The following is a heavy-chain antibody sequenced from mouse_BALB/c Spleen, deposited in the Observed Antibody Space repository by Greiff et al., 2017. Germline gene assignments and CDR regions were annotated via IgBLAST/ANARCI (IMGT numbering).Heavy chain of an antibody. J-gene: IGHJ3*01. CDR3: AFYYGYDGGFAY. Sequence: VQLQESGAELVRPGSSVKLSCTASGYTFTNYWLGWVKQRPGHGLEWIGDIYPGGGYTYYNENFKGKVTLTADTSSSTPYMQLSRLTSEDTAVYFCAFYYGYDGGFAYWGQGTLVTVSA. V-gene: IGHV1-63*02. CDR2: IYPGGGYT. D-gene: IGHD2-2*01. CDR1: GYTFTNYW.